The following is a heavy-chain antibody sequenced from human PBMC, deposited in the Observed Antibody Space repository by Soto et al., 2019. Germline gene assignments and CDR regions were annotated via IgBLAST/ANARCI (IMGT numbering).Heavy chain of an antibody. CDR2: VNPKSGNT. CDR1: GYTFTSYH. V-gene: IGHV1-8*01. J-gene: IGHJ3*02. CDR3: ASLLGAVAADDAFDI. D-gene: IGHD6-19*01. Sequence: ASVKVSCKASGYTFTSYHITWVRQATSQGLEWVGWVNPKSGNTGYAQKFQGRVTMTTDTSISTAYLELSSLRSEDTAVYYCASLLGAVAADDAFDIWGQGTMVTVSS.